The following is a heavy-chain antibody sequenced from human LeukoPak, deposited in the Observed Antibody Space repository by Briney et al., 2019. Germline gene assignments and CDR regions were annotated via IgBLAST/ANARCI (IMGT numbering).Heavy chain of an antibody. J-gene: IGHJ5*02. CDR3: ARVVGATRLWFDP. CDR1: GFTVSSNY. Sequence: GGSLRLSGAASGFTVSSNYMSWVRQAPGKGLEWVSVIYSGGSTYYADSVKGRFTISRDNSKNTLYLQMNSLRAEDTAVYYCARVVGATRLWFDPWGQGTLVTVSS. CDR2: IYSGGST. V-gene: IGHV3-53*01. D-gene: IGHD1-26*01.